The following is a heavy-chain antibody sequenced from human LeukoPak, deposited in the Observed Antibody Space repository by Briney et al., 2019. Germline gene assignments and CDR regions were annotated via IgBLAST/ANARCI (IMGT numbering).Heavy chain of an antibody. J-gene: IGHJ4*02. CDR1: GYTFTGYY. Sequence: ASVKVSCKASGYTFTGYYMHWVRQAPGQGLEWMGWINPNSGGTNYAQKFRGRVTMTRDTSISTAYMELSRLRSDDTAVYYCARKSRATSYFDYWGQGTLVTVSS. CDR3: ARKSRATSYFDY. V-gene: IGHV1-2*02. D-gene: IGHD6-13*01. CDR2: INPNSGGT.